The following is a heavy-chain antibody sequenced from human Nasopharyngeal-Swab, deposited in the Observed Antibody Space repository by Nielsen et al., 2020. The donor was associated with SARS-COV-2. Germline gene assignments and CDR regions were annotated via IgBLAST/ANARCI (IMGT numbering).Heavy chain of an antibody. D-gene: IGHD5-12*01. Sequence: GGSLRLSCAASGFTFRSYWMHWVRQVPGEGLVWVPRIDTDGSVTNYADSVQGRFTISRDNAKNSLYLQMNSLRAEDTAIYYCGRDLGGYGGSWGQGALVIVSS. CDR2: IDTDGSVT. V-gene: IGHV3-74*01. CDR1: GFTFRSYW. J-gene: IGHJ5*02. CDR3: GRDLGGYGGS.